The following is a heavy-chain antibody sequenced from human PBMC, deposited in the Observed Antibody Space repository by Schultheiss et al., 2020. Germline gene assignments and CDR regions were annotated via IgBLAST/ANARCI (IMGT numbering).Heavy chain of an antibody. CDR1: GFIFGSAG. CDR2: INTVGTT. J-gene: IGHJ4*02. CDR3: AKDPRDCSGGSCQYGGRYESDY. Sequence: GGSLRLSCAASGFIFGSAGFGWVRQAPGKGLEWVAGINTVGTTFYADSVKGRFSISKEDPKNTLYLQMDRLRAEDTAVYYCAKDPRDCSGGSCQYGGRYESDYWGQGTLVTVSS. D-gene: IGHD2-15*01. V-gene: IGHV3-23*01.